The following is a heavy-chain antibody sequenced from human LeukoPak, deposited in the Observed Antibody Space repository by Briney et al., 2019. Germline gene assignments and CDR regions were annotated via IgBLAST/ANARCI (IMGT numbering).Heavy chain of an antibody. V-gene: IGHV3-15*01. CDR2: IKSKTDGGTT. J-gene: IGHJ4*02. Sequence: GGSLRLSCAASGFTFSNAWMSWVRQAPGKGLEWVGRIKSKTDGGTTDYAAPVKGRFTISRDDSKNTLYLQMNSLKTEDTAVYYCTTDLSRGYYDFWSGYKPIDYWGQGTLVTVSS. D-gene: IGHD3-3*01. CDR3: TTDLSRGYYDFWSGYKPIDY. CDR1: GFTFSNAW.